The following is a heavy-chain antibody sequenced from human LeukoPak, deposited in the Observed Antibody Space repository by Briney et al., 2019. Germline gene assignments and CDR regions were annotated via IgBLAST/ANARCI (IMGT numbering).Heavy chain of an antibody. V-gene: IGHV3-74*01. CDR1: GFTFSSYW. Sequence: PGGPLRLSCAASGFTFSSYWMHWVRHAPGKGLVWVSDINSDGSSTSYADSVKGRFTISRDNAKNTLYLQMNSLRAEDTAVYYCARKVDYSSSSHAFDIWGQGTIVTVSS. CDR2: INSDGSST. D-gene: IGHD6-6*01. J-gene: IGHJ3*02. CDR3: ARKVDYSSSSHAFDI.